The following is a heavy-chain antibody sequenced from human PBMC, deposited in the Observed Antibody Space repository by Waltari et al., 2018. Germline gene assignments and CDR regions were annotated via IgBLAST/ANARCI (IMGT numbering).Heavy chain of an antibody. CDR1: GFTLSSYG. CDR3: AKDGDYYDSSGYFDY. V-gene: IGHV3-33*06. Sequence: QVQVVEYGGGVVQPGRSLRLFCAASGFTLSSYGLHWVRTDPGKGLEWVAVIWYDGSNKYYADSVKGRFTISRDNSKNTLYLQMNSLRAEDTAVYYCAKDGDYYDSSGYFDYWGQGTLVTVSS. J-gene: IGHJ4*02. CDR2: IWYDGSNK. D-gene: IGHD3-22*01.